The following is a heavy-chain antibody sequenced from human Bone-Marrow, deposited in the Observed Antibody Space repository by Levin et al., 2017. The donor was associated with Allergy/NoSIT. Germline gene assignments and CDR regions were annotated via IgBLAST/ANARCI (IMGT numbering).Heavy chain of an antibody. Sequence: GASVKVSCTASGYTFTGYYIHWVRQAPGQGLEWMGWTNPNSGATNYAQKFQGRVIMSRDTFMRTAYMEITSLTSNDAAVYYCGREGVPWQKPPGGYGMDVWGQGTTVTVS. D-gene: IGHD1-14*01. CDR3: GREGVPWQKPPGGYGMDV. V-gene: IGHV1-2*02. J-gene: IGHJ6*02. CDR2: TNPNSGAT. CDR1: GYTFTGYY.